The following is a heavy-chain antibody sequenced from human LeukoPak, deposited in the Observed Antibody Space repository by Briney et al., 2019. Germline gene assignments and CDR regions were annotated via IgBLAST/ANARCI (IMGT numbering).Heavy chain of an antibody. CDR2: IYHSGST. D-gene: IGHD6-19*01. CDR3: AREGWLVPLVDY. J-gene: IGHJ4*02. Sequence: SETLSLTCTVSGGSISSGGYYWSWIRQPPGKGLEWIGEIYHSGSTNYSPSLKSRVTISVDKSKNQFSLKLTSVTAADTAVYYCAREGWLVPLVDYWGQGTLVTVSS. V-gene: IGHV4-30-2*01. CDR1: GGSISSGGYY.